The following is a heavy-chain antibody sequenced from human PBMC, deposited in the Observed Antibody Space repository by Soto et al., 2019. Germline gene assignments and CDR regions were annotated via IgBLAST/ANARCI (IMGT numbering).Heavy chain of an antibody. J-gene: IGHJ4*02. D-gene: IGHD3-10*01. CDR2: IYYSGST. Sequence: PSETLSLTCTVSGGSISSYYWSWIRQPPEKGLEWIGYIYYSGSTNYNPSIKSRVTISVDTSKNQFSLKLNSMTAADTTVYYWARHNYGSGSTYFDYWGQGSRVIFAS. CDR1: GGSISSYY. CDR3: ARHNYGSGSTYFDY. V-gene: IGHV4-59*08.